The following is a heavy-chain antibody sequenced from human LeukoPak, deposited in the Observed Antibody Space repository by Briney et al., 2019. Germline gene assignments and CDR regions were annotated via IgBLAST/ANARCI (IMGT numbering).Heavy chain of an antibody. D-gene: IGHD2-2*01. Sequence: SETLSLTCTVSGDSISSSRFNWGWIRQTPGKGLEWIGTIHYSGDTYHNPSLKSRVTMSVDTSKNQFSLKLSSVTAADTAVYYCARDLLGYCSSTSCPHDAFDIWGQGTMVTVSS. V-gene: IGHV4-39*07. CDR1: GDSISSSRFN. CDR2: IHYSGDT. CDR3: ARDLLGYCSSTSCPHDAFDI. J-gene: IGHJ3*02.